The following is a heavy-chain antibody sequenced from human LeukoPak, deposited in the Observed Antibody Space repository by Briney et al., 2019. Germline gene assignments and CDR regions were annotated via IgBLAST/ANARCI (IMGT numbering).Heavy chain of an antibody. CDR3: ARGEYRYGNDY. CDR1: GYTFTGYY. D-gene: IGHD5-18*01. Sequence: ASVKVSCKASGYTFTGYYIHWVRQAPGQGLEWMGWINPNSGGTNYAQKFQVRGTMTRDTSISTAYMELSRLRSDDTAVYYCARGEYRYGNDYWGQGTLVTVSS. CDR2: INPNSGGT. V-gene: IGHV1-2*02. J-gene: IGHJ4*02.